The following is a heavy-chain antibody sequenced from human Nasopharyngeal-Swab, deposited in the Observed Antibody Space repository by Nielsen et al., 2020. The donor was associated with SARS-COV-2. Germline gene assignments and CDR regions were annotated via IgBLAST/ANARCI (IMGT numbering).Heavy chain of an antibody. Sequence: RRSLRLSCIASGFTFNIYAMAWVRRTPGRGLQWVSGISASGGSTYYTDSVKGRFAVSRDNSRNTPYLQMHSLRVEDTALYYCAKDDVVRGDAFDIWGQGTMVTVSS. V-gene: IGHV3-23*01. CDR2: ISASGGST. D-gene: IGHD3-10*01. CDR1: GFTFNIYA. CDR3: AKDDVVRGDAFDI. J-gene: IGHJ3*02.